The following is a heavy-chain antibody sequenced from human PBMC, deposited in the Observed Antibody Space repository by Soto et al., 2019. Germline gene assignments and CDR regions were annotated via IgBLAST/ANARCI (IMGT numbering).Heavy chain of an antibody. J-gene: IGHJ6*02. CDR1: GYTFTNYW. CDR3: ADSIFYYGMDV. Sequence: XESLKVNWQCSGYTFTNYWIGLVLQMPGKGLEWMGIIYPGDSDTKYNPSFQGQVTISADKSITTTYLQWSSLKASDTAIYYCADSIFYYGMDVWAQGTTVTVSS. V-gene: IGHV5-51*01. CDR2: IYPGDSDT.